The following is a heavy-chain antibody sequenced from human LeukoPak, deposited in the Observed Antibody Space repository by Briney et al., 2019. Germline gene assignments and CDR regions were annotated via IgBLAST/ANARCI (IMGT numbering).Heavy chain of an antibody. V-gene: IGHV3-30-3*01. CDR1: GFTFSSYA. J-gene: IGHJ5*02. Sequence: PGGSLRLSCAASGFTFSSYAMHWVRQAPGKGLEWVAVISYDGSNKYYADSVKGRFTISRDNSKNTLYLQMNSLRAEDTAVYYCARDSGRFGVVISNWFDPWGQGTLVTVSS. CDR3: ARDSGRFGVVISNWFDP. CDR2: ISYDGSNK. D-gene: IGHD3-3*01.